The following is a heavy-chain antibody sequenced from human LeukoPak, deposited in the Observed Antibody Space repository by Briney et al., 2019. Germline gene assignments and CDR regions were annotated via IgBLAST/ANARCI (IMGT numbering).Heavy chain of an antibody. V-gene: IGHV3-30*03. CDR2: ISFDGRKK. Sequence: GGSLRLSCAASGFNFNNYVMHWVRQAPGKGLEWVTEISFDGRKKTYVDSVKGRFTISRDSPKNTVYLQMDSLRAEDTAVYYCARTLRLYYFDYWGQGTLVTVSS. CDR3: ARTLRLYYFDY. CDR1: GFNFNNYV. D-gene: IGHD3-10*01. J-gene: IGHJ4*02.